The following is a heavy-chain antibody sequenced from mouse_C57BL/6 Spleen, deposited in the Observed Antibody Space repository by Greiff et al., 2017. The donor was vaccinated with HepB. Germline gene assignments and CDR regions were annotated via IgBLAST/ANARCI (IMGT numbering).Heavy chain of an antibody. V-gene: IGHV5-16*01. J-gene: IGHJ3*01. D-gene: IGHD2-3*01. CDR3: ARVGGYLAWFAY. CDR2: INYDGSST. Sequence: EVKLVESEGGLVQPGSSMKLSCTASGFTFSDYYMAWVRQVPEKGLEWVANINYDGSSTYYLDSLKSRFIISRDNAKNILYLQMSSLKSEDTATYYCARVGGYLAWFAYWGQGTLVTVSA. CDR1: GFTFSDYY.